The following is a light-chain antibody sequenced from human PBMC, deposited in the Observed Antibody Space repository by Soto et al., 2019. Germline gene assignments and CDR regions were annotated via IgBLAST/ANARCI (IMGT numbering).Light chain of an antibody. CDR1: SSDVGSYDL. V-gene: IGLV2-23*02. CDR2: EVS. CDR3: CSYAGTML. J-gene: IGLJ2*01. Sequence: QSVLTQPASVSGSPGQSIAISCTGSSSDVGSYDLVSWYQQHPGKAPKVIIYEVSKRPSGVSNRFSGSKSDNTASLTISGLQAEDEADYYCCSYAGTMLFGGGTKLTVL.